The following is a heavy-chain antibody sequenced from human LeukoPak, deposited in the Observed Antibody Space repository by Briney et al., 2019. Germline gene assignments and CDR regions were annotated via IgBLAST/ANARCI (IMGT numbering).Heavy chain of an antibody. CDR2: FYYSGST. CDR1: GGSFSGYS. Sequence: SETLSLTCAVYGGSFSGYSWSWIRQPPGKGLEWIGYFYYSGSTYYNPSLKSRVTISVDTSKNQLSLKLSSVTAADTALYYCARESNYHGSGTGWFDPWGQGTLVTVSS. CDR3: ARESNYHGSGTGWFDP. D-gene: IGHD3-10*01. J-gene: IGHJ5*02. V-gene: IGHV4-30-4*07.